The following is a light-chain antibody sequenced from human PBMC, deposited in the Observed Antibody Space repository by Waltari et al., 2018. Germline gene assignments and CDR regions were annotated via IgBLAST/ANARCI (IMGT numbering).Light chain of an antibody. Sequence: EIVMTQSPATLSVSPGEGATLSCRASQSVRRNLAWYQQKPGQAPRLLLFGAYARATGIPARFSGSGSGTEFTLTISSLQSEDVAVYFCQHYTEQPLTFGGGTKVEIK. CDR3: QHYTEQPLT. CDR2: GAY. V-gene: IGKV3-15*01. CDR1: QSVRRN. J-gene: IGKJ4*01.